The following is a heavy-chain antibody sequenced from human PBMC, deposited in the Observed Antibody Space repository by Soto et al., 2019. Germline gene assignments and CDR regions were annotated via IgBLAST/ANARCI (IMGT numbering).Heavy chain of an antibody. CDR1: GFTFSNYG. CDR2: IWHDGNNK. CDR3: ASDLVGASDSYGLDV. J-gene: IGHJ6*02. D-gene: IGHD1-26*01. Sequence: GGSLRLSCAASGFTFSNYGMHWVRQAPGKGLEWVAIIWHDGNNKYYADSVGGRFIISRDNSKNRLYLQMNSLRAEDTAVYYCASDLVGASDSYGLDVWGQGTPVTVSS. V-gene: IGHV3-33*01.